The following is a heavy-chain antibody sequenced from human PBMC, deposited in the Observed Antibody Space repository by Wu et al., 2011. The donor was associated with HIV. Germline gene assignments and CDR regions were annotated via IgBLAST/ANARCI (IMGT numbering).Heavy chain of an antibody. CDR1: GGTLNNFA. D-gene: IGHD3-3*01. V-gene: IGHV1-69*01. Sequence: QVQLVQSGAEVKRPGSRVRVSCTASGGTLNNFAISWVRQAPGQGLEWMGGIIPKIRTPNYAQKFQGRVTINADESTTTAYMELRSLTFEDTAVYYCARGERIFGAWGQGTSGHRLF. J-gene: IGHJ3*01. CDR3: ARGERIFGA. CDR2: IIPKIRTP.